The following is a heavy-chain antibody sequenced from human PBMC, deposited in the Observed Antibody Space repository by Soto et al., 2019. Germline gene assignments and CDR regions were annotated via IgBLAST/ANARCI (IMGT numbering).Heavy chain of an antibody. J-gene: IGHJ4*02. CDR2: IKEDGSDM. CDR3: ATEVWVYYDFWSGYSDY. CDR1: GFTFSSYW. D-gene: IGHD3-3*01. Sequence: EVQLVESGGGLVQPGGSLRLSCAASGFTFSSYWMSWVRQAPGKGLEWVANIKEDGSDMYYVDSVKGRFTISRDNAKNSLYLQMNSLRAEDTAVYYCATEVWVYYDFWSGYSDYCGQGTLVTVSS. V-gene: IGHV3-7*01.